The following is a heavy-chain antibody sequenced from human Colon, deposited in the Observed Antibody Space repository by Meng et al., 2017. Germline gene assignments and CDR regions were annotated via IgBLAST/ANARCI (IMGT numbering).Heavy chain of an antibody. D-gene: IGHD1-26*01. V-gene: IGHV4-59*01. CDR2: THSSGST. CDR3: AREDGSIGFTPAGQ. Sequence: QDQRQESGPGLVKPSETLSLTCTVSGGSISNYYWSWIRQPPGKGLEWIGYTHSSGSTNYNPSLKSRVTISVDRSKNQFSLKLSSVTAADTAVYYCAREDGSIGFTPAGQWGQGTLVTVPQ. J-gene: IGHJ1*01. CDR1: GGSISNYY.